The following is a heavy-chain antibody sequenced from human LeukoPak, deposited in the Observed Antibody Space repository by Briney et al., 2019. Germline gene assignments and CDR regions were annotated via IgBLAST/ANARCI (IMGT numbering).Heavy chain of an antibody. Sequence: ASVKVSCKASGYTFTGYYMHWVRQAPGQGLEWMGWINPNSGGTNYAQKFQGRVTMTRDTSTSTDYMELSRLRSDDTAVYYCARDGSGSGANKEWFDPWGQGTLVTVSS. D-gene: IGHD1-26*01. CDR1: GYTFTGYY. CDR2: INPNSGGT. CDR3: ARDGSGSGANKEWFDP. V-gene: IGHV1-2*02. J-gene: IGHJ5*02.